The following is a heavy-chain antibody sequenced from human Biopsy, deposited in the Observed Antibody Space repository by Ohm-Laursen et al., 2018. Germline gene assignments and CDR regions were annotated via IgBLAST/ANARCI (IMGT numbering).Heavy chain of an antibody. CDR2: IFPSDSDS. J-gene: IGHJ5*01. CDR3: ARHGSRGARQNWFDS. Sequence: ESLKISCKGSGYIFTNYWIGWVRQVPGKGLEWVGIIFPSDSDSRYSPSFQGRVTMSADKSINTVYLHWSGLRDSDSAIYFCARHGSRGARQNWFDSWGQGTLVTV. CDR1: GYIFTNYW. D-gene: IGHD6-6*01. V-gene: IGHV5-51*01.